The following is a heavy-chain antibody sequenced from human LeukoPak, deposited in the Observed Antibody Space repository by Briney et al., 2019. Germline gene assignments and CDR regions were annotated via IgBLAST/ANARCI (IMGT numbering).Heavy chain of an antibody. D-gene: IGHD2-2*01. J-gene: IGHJ4*02. CDR2: ISGSGGST. CDR3: AKGPPGIVVVPAAMLEY. CDR1: GFTFSSYA. V-gene: IGHV3-23*01. Sequence: PGGSLRLSCAASGFTFSSYAMSWVGQAPGKGLEWVSAISGSGGSTYYADSVKGRFTISRDNSKNTLYLQMNSLRAEDTAVYYCAKGPPGIVVVPAAMLEYWGQGTLVTVSS.